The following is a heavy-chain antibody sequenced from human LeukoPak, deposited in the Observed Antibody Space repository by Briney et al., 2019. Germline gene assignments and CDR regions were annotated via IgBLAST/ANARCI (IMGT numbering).Heavy chain of an antibody. J-gene: IGHJ4*02. Sequence: GGSLRLSCAASGVSFSSYAVTWVRQAPGKGLEWVSSISSSGGSTYYADSVKGRFTISRDNSKNTLFLQMNTLRADDTAVYHCARTNPVYGDYDYWGQGTLVTVSS. D-gene: IGHD4-17*01. CDR1: GVSFSSYA. CDR3: ARTNPVYGDYDY. V-gene: IGHV3-23*01. CDR2: ISSSGGST.